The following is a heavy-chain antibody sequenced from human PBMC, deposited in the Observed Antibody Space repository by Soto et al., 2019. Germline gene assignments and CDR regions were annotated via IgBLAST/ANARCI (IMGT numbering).Heavy chain of an antibody. CDR1: GFTFSSYF. D-gene: IGHD2-2*01. CDR2: ISYDGSNK. CDR3: ARGGGSSTSYMDV. J-gene: IGHJ6*02. Sequence: GGSLILSCAAAGFTFSSYFMRGVRQAPGKGLEWVAVISYDGSNKYYADSVKGRFTISRDNSKNTLYLQMNSLRAGDTAVYYCARGGGSSTSYMDVWGQGTTVTVSS. V-gene: IGHV3-30*19.